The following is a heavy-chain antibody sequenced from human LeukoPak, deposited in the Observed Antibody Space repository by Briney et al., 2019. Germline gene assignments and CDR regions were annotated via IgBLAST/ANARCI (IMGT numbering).Heavy chain of an antibody. V-gene: IGHV3-23*01. J-gene: IGHJ4*02. CDR1: GFTFNNYA. CDR3: AKQLGYCSDGSCYFPY. CDR2: ISDSVSGGST. D-gene: IGHD2-15*01. Sequence: GGSLRLSCAASGFTFNNYAMTWVRQAPGKGLEWVSTISDSVSGGSTYYAASVKGRFTISRDNSKSTLCLQMNSLRAEDTAVYYCAKQLGYCSDGSCYFPYWGQGTLVTVSS.